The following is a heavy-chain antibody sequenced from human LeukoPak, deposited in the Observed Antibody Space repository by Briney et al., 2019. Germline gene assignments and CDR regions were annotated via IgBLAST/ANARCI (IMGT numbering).Heavy chain of an antibody. CDR2: IYTSGST. J-gene: IGHJ6*03. V-gene: IGHV4-61*02. D-gene: IGHD1-14*01. CDR1: GGSISSGSYY. Sequence: TLSLTCTVSGGSISSGSYYWSWIRQPAGKGLEWIGRIYTSGSTNYNPSLKSRVTISVDTSKNQFSLKLSSVTAADTAVYYCARGLAASRNYYYYYYMDVWGKGTTVTVSS. CDR3: ARGLAASRNYYYYYYMDV.